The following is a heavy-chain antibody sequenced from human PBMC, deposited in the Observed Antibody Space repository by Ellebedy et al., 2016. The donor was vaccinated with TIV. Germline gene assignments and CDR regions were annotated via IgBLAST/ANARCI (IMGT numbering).Heavy chain of an antibody. CDR3: ARDGRSGYDSDAFDI. V-gene: IGHV4-59*01. Sequence: SETLSLTXTVSGGSISSYYWSWIRQPPGKGLEWIGYIYYSGSTNYNPSLKSRVTISVDTSKNQFSLKLSSVTAADTAVYYCARDGRSGYDSDAFDIWGQGTMVTVSS. J-gene: IGHJ3*02. CDR2: IYYSGST. CDR1: GGSISSYY. D-gene: IGHD5-12*01.